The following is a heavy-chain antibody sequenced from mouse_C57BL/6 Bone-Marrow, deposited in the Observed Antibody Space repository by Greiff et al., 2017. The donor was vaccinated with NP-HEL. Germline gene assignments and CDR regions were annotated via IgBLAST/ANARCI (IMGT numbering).Heavy chain of an antibody. J-gene: IGHJ4*01. V-gene: IGHV1-69*01. CDR3: ARYGNYPSFMDY. CDR2: IDPSDSYT. CDR1: GYTFTSYW. D-gene: IGHD2-1*01. Sequence: QVQLQQPGAELVMPGASVKLSCKASGYTFTSYWMHWVKQRPGQGLEWIGEIDPSDSYTNYNQKFKGKSTLTVDKSSSPAYMQLSSLTSEDSAVYYWARYGNYPSFMDYWGQGTSVTGSS.